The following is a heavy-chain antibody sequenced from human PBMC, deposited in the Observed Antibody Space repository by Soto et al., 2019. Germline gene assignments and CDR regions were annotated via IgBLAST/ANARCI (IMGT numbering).Heavy chain of an antibody. V-gene: IGHV1-2*04. J-gene: IGHJ4*02. CDR2: INPNSGGT. D-gene: IGHD7-27*01. Sequence: ASVKVSCKASGYTFTGYYMHWVRQAPGQGLEWMGWINPNSGGTNYAQKFQGWVTMTRDTSISTAYMELSRLRSEDTAVYYCARSRWLEMGYHLGIGPHYYFDDWGQGTLVTVSS. CDR1: GYTFTGYY. CDR3: ARSRWLEMGYHLGIGPHYYFDD.